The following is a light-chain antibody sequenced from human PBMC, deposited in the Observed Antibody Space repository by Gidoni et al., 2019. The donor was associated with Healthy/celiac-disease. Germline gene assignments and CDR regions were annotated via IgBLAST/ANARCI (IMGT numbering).Light chain of an antibody. CDR3: SSYAGSNNFWV. Sequence: QSALTQPPSASGYPGQSVTISCTGTSSDVGGYNYVSWYQQHPGKAPKLMIYEVSKRPSGVPDRFSGSKSGNTASLTVSGLQAEDEADYYCSSYAGSNNFWVFGGGTKLTVL. CDR1: SSDVGGYNY. CDR2: EVS. J-gene: IGLJ3*02. V-gene: IGLV2-8*01.